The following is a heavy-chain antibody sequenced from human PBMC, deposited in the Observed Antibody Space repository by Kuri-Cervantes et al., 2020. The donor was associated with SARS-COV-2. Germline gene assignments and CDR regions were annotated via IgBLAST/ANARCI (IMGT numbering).Heavy chain of an antibody. CDR3: ARDWLSKPPGCFDP. CDR1: GGSISSYY. D-gene: IGHD2/OR15-2a*01. Sequence: GSLRLSCTVSGGSISSYYWSWIRQPPGKGLEWIGYIYYSGSTNYNPSLKSRVTISVDTSKNQFSLKLSSVTAADTAVYYCARDWLSKPPGCFDPWGQGTLVTVSS. J-gene: IGHJ5*02. V-gene: IGHV4-59*01. CDR2: IYYSGST.